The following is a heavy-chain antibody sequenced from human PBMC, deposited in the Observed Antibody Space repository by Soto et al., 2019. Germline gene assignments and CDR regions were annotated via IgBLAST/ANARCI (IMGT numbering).Heavy chain of an antibody. CDR1: GGSFSGYY. Sequence: SETLSLTCAVYGGSFSGYYWSWIRQPPGKGLEWIGEINHSGSTNYNPSLKSRVTISVDTSKNKFSLKLSSVTAADTAVYYCARVPVVVAATTHYYYYMDVWGKGTTVTVSS. CDR2: INHSGST. D-gene: IGHD2-15*01. V-gene: IGHV4-34*01. J-gene: IGHJ6*03. CDR3: ARVPVVVAATTHYYYYMDV.